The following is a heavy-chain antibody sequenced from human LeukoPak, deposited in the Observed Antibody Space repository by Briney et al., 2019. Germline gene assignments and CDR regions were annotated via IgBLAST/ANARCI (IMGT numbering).Heavy chain of an antibody. J-gene: IGHJ4*02. CDR2: IYHSGST. CDR3: ARPRFLEWLFFDY. CDR1: GYSISSGYY. Sequence: SETLSLTCAVPGYSISSGYYWGWIRQPPGKGLEWIGSIYHSGSTYYNPSLKSRVAISVDTSKNQFSLKLSSVTAADTAVYYCARPRFLEWLFFDYWGQGTLVTVSS. V-gene: IGHV4-38-2*01. D-gene: IGHD3-3*01.